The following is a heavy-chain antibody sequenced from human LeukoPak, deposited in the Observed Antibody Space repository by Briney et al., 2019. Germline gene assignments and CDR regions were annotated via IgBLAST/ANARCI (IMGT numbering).Heavy chain of an antibody. CDR2: IYTGGTT. CDR3: ARDTATTGGGLDS. V-gene: IGHV3-53*01. CDR1: GFSFGGTH. J-gene: IGHJ4*02. Sequence: GGSLRLSCALSGFSFGGTHMSWVRQAPGKGLEWVSAIYTGGTTYYADSVQGRFTVSRDNSKNILYLHMNNPRAEDTAVYYCARDTATTGGGLDSWGQGTLVTVSS. D-gene: IGHD1-1*01.